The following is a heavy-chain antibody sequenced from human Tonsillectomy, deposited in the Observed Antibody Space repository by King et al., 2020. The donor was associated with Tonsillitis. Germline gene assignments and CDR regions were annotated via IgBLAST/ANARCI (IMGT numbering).Heavy chain of an antibody. CDR2: INHSGST. V-gene: IGHV4-34*01. Sequence: QLQQWGAGLLKPSETLSLTCAVYVGSFSGYYWSWIRQPPGKGLEWIAEINHSGSTNHNPSLKSRVSISVDTSKNQFSLRLSSVTAADPAVYYCVRGRSDYRDDEFDYWGQGTLVTVSS. CDR3: VRGRSDYRDDEFDY. D-gene: IGHD4-17*01. J-gene: IGHJ4*02. CDR1: VGSFSGYY.